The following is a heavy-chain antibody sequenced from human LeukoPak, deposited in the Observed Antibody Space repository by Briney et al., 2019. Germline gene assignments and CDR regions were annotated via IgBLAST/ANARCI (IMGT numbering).Heavy chain of an antibody. J-gene: IGHJ4*02. Sequence: KTGGSLRLSCAASGFRFNTYNMNWVRQAPGKGLEWVSSISDGSNYIYYADSVKGRFTISRDNAANSLYLQMNSLRAEDTAVYYCARRAGAYSHPYDYWGQGTLVTVSS. CDR2: ISDGSNYI. V-gene: IGHV3-21*04. CDR1: GFRFNTYN. D-gene: IGHD4/OR15-4a*01. CDR3: ARRAGAYSHPYDY.